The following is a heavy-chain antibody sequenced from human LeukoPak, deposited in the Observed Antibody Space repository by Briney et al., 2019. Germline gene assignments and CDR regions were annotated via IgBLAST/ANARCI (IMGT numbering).Heavy chain of an antibody. J-gene: IGHJ4*02. CDR3: ARDKFGGTDY. V-gene: IGHV3-7*01. CDR2: IKQDGSEK. Sequence: GGSLRLSCAASGFTFSSYAMHWVRQAPGKGLEWVANIKQDGSEKYYVDSVKGRFTISRDNAKNSLYLQMNSLRAEDTAVYYCARDKFGGTDYWGQGTLVTVSS. CDR1: GFTFSSYA. D-gene: IGHD3-16*01.